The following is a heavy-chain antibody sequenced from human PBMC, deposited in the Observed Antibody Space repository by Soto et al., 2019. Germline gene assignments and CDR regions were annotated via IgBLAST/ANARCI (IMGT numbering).Heavy chain of an antibody. CDR1: GFTFTRYS. Sequence: PGGSLGLSCAASGFTFTRYSMNWVRQAPGKGLEWVSSISSTTNYIYYGDSMKGRFTISRDNAKNSLYLEMNSLRAEDTAVYYCARESEDLTSNFDYWGQGTVATVSS. J-gene: IGHJ4*02. CDR2: ISSTTNYI. V-gene: IGHV3-21*06. CDR3: ARESEDLTSNFDY.